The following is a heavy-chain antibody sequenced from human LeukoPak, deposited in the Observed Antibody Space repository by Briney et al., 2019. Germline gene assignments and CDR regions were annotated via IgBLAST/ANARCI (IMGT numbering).Heavy chain of an antibody. CDR2: IYYSGST. Sequence: SETLSLTCTVSGGSISSGDYYWSWIRQPPGKGLEWIGDIYYSGSTYYNPSLKSRVTISVDTPKNQFSLKLSSVTAADTVVYYCARRNYYDSSGYQYYFDYWGQGTLVTVSS. J-gene: IGHJ4*02. V-gene: IGHV4-30-4*01. CDR1: GGSISSGDYY. CDR3: ARRNYYDSSGYQYYFDY. D-gene: IGHD3-22*01.